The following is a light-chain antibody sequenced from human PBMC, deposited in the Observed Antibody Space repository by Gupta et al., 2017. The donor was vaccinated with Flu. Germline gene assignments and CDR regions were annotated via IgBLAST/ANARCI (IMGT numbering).Light chain of an antibody. Sequence: SYVLPQPTSVSEAPGQTARITCGGNNIGSKRVHWYRQKPGQAPVVVVYNDNDRPSGIPERFSGSNSGTTATLKISRVEAGDEADDYCQVWDSSSDHQVFGGGTKLTVL. CDR3: QVWDSSSDHQV. V-gene: IGLV3-21*02. CDR2: NDN. CDR1: NIGSKR. J-gene: IGLJ3*02.